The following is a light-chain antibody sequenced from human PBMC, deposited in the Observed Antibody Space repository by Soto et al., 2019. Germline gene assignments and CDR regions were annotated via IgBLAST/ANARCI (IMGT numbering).Light chain of an antibody. Sequence: QSVLTQPASVSGSPGQSIAISCTGTSSDVGGSNSVSWYQQHPGKAPKLLIYDVSNRPSGVSNRFSGSKSDNTASLTISGLQAEDEADYYSSSYATGGSYVFGTGTKVTV. CDR3: SSYATGGSYV. CDR1: SSDVGGSNS. V-gene: IGLV2-14*01. CDR2: DVS. J-gene: IGLJ1*01.